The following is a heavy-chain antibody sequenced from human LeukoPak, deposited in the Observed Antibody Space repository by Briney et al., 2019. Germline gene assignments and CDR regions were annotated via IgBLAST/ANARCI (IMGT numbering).Heavy chain of an antibody. V-gene: IGHV4-39*02. Sequence: SETLSLTCTVSGGPISSSSYYWGGIRQPPGKRLEWIGSIHYSGRTYDNPSLKSRVTISLDTSKNHFSLKLSSVTAADTAVYYCARPLGYCSGGSCYGDAFDIWGQGTMVTVSS. CDR1: GGPISSSSYY. CDR3: ARPLGYCSGGSCYGDAFDI. D-gene: IGHD2-15*01. J-gene: IGHJ3*02. CDR2: IHYSGRT.